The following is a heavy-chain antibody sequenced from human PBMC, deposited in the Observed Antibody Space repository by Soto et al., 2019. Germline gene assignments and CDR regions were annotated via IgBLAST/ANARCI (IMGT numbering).Heavy chain of an antibody. D-gene: IGHD2-2*01. V-gene: IGHV4-34*01. Sequence: SETMSLTCAVYGGSFSGYYWSWIRQPPGKGLEWIGEINHSGSTNYNPSLKSRVTISVDTSKNQFSLKLSSVTAADTAVYYCARGLVDCSSASCYLNWFDPRGQGTLVTVSS. J-gene: IGHJ5*02. CDR1: GGSFSGYY. CDR3: ARGLVDCSSASCYLNWFDP. CDR2: INHSGST.